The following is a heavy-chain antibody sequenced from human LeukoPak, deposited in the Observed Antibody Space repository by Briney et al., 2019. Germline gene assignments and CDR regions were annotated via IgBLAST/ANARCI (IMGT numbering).Heavy chain of an antibody. CDR1: GFTFASSA. Sequence: ASVKVSCKASGFTFASSAVQWVRQARGQRLEWIGWIVVGSGNTNYAQKFQERVTITRDMSTSTAYMELSSLRSEDTAVYYCAAAEDIVIVPAATDWFDPWGQETLVTVSS. J-gene: IGHJ5*02. CDR2: IVVGSGNT. D-gene: IGHD2-2*01. CDR3: AAAEDIVIVPAATDWFDP. V-gene: IGHV1-58*01.